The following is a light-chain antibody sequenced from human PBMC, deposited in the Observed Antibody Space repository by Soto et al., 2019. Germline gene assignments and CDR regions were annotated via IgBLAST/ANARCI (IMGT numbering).Light chain of an antibody. CDR1: QSVSSSY. CDR3: QQYGSSPCT. CDR2: GAS. V-gene: IGKV3-20*01. J-gene: IGKJ1*01. Sequence: VLPHSPGTLSLSPGERATLSCRASQSVSSSYLAWYQQKPGQAPRLLIYGASSRATGIPDRFSGRGSGADFTLTISRLEPEEFAVYYCQQYGSSPCTFGQGTKVDIK.